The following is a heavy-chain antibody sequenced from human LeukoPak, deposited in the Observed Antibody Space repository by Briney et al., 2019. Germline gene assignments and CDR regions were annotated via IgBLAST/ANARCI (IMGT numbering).Heavy chain of an antibody. CDR1: GGSFSGYY. J-gene: IGHJ6*03. Sequence: SETLSLTCAVYGGSFSGYYWSWIRQPPGKGLEWIGEINHSGSTNYNPSLKSRVTISVDTSKNQFSLKLSSVTAADTAVYYCARGPELYYYYMDFWGKGTTVTVSS. V-gene: IGHV4-34*01. D-gene: IGHD1-14*01. CDR3: ARGPELYYYYMDF. CDR2: INHSGST.